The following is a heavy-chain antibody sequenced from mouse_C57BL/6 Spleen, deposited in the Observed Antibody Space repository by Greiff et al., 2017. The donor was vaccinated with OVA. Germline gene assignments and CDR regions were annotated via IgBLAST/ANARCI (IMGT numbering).Heavy chain of an antibody. CDR3: ARPYYYGSSYVLDY. J-gene: IGHJ2*01. CDR2: IWSGGST. CDR1: GFSLTSYG. V-gene: IGHV2-2*01. D-gene: IGHD1-1*01. Sequence: QVQLQQSGPGLVQPSQSLSITCTVSGFSLTSYGVHWVRQSPGTGLEWLGVIWSGGSTDYNAAFISRLSISKDNSKSQVFFKMNSLQADDTAIYYCARPYYYGSSYVLDYWGQGTTLTVSS.